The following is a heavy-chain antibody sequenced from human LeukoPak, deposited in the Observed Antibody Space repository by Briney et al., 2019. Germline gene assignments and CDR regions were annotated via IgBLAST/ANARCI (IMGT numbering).Heavy chain of an antibody. J-gene: IGHJ4*02. CDR2: VYYSGGT. V-gene: IGHV4-39*01. CDR3: ASQRGYSYGSYYFDY. Sequence: SETLSLTCTVSGGPITTKTNYWAWIRQPPGKGLEWIASVYYSGGTYYNPSLKSRLTVSVDTSKNQFSLRLSSVTAADTAVYYCASQRGYSYGSYYFDYWGQGTLVTVSS. CDR1: GGPITTKTNY. D-gene: IGHD5-18*01.